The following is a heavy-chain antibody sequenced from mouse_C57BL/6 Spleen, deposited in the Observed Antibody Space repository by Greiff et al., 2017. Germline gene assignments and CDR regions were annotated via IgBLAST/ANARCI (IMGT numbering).Heavy chain of an antibody. CDR2: FRNKANGYTT. Sequence: EVKLMESGGGLVQPGGSLSLSCAASGFTFTDYYMSWVRQPPGKALEWLGFFRNKANGYTTEYSASVKGRFTISRDNSQSILYLQMNALRAEDSATYYCARYYGSIYWYFDVWGTGTTVTVSS. J-gene: IGHJ1*03. CDR1: GFTFTDYY. CDR3: ARYYGSIYWYFDV. D-gene: IGHD1-1*01. V-gene: IGHV7-3*01.